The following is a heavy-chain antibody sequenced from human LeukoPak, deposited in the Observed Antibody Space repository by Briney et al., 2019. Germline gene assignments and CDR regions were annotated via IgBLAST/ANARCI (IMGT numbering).Heavy chain of an antibody. V-gene: IGHV3-23*01. J-gene: IGHJ5*02. CDR1: GFTFRDAA. D-gene: IGHD1-26*01. Sequence: GGSLRLSCAASGFTFRDAAMTWVRQAPRRGLERVSLISSSGANAYYADSVKGRFTISRDNSKNTLYLQMNNLRGEDTAEYYCAKDMELASWGQGTLVIVSS. CDR3: AKDMELAS. CDR2: ISSSGANA.